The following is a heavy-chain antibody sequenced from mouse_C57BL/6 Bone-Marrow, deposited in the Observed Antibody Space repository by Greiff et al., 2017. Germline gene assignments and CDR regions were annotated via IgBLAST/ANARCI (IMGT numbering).Heavy chain of an antibody. D-gene: IGHD3-2*02. V-gene: IGHV1-50*01. CDR1: GYTFTSYW. Sequence: VQLQQPGAELVKPGASVKLSCKASGYTFTSYWMQWVKQRPGQGLEWIGEIDPSDSYTNYNQKFKGKATLTVDTSSSTAYMQLSSLTSEDSAVYYCAAQDTDAMDYWGQGTAVTVSA. J-gene: IGHJ4*01. CDR2: IDPSDSYT. CDR3: AAQDTDAMDY.